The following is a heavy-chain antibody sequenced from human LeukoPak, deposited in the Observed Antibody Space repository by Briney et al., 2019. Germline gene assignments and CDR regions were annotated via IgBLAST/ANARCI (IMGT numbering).Heavy chain of an antibody. D-gene: IGHD5-18*01. CDR1: GFTFSNYG. CDR3: ARSPPDTAMVLDY. Sequence: GGSLRLSCAASGFTFSNYGMHWVRQAPGKGLEWVAVIWYDGSNKYYADSVKGRFTISRDNSKDALYLQMNSLRAEDTAVYYCARSPPDTAMVLDYWGQGTLVTVSS. CDR2: IWYDGSNK. J-gene: IGHJ4*02. V-gene: IGHV3-33*01.